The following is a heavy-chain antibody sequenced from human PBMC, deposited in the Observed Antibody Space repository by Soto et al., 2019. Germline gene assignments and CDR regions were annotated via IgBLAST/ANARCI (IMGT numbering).Heavy chain of an antibody. CDR3: VSYRGAFYFDH. CDR2: VYYGGT. CDR1: GGSMSGYY. V-gene: IGHV4-59*13. Sequence: SETLPLTCTVSGGSMSGYYWSWIRQSPAKGLEWIGFVYYGGTNYNPSFESRVNMSVDTPKKQFSLELSDVTAAGKSVYYCVSYRGAFYFDHWGQGTLVTVSS. D-gene: IGHD4-4*01. J-gene: IGHJ4*02.